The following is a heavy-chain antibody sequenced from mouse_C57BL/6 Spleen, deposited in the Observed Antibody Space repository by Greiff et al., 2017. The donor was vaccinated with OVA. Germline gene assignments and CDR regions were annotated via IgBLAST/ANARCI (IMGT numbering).Heavy chain of an antibody. CDR3: ARDSDYDGTLDY. CDR1: GFTFSDYY. D-gene: IGHD2-3*01. Sequence: EVKLVESEGGLVQPGSSMKLSCTASGFTFSDYYMAWVRQVPEKGLEWVANINYDGSSTYYLDSLKSRFIISRDNAKNILYLQMSSLKSEDTATYYCARDSDYDGTLDYWGQGTTLTVSS. J-gene: IGHJ2*01. CDR2: INYDGSST. V-gene: IGHV5-16*01.